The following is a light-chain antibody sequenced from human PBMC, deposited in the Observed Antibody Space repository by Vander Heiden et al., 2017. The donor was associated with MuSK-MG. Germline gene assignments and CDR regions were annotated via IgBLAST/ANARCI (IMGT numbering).Light chain of an antibody. Sequence: EILLTQSPGTLSLSPGERATLSCRATQRVSSSYLAWYQHKPGQAPRLLIDGASNRSTGIPDRFSGSGARTDFTLTISILEPEDFAVYYCQQEGRSPLTFGGATKVDIK. CDR2: GAS. CDR3: QQEGRSPLT. J-gene: IGKJ4*01. CDR1: QRVSSSY. V-gene: IGKV3-20*01.